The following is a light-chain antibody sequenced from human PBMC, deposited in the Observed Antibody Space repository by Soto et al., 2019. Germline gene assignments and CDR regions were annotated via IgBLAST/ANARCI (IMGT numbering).Light chain of an antibody. Sequence: DIQMTQSPSSLSASVGDRVTITCRASQSISSDLNWYQQKPGKAPKRLIYAASSLQSGVPSRFSGSGSGTDCTLTISSLQPEDFATDYCQQSYSTPLTFGGGTNVEIK. V-gene: IGKV1-39*01. CDR3: QQSYSTPLT. CDR2: AAS. CDR1: QSISSD. J-gene: IGKJ4*01.